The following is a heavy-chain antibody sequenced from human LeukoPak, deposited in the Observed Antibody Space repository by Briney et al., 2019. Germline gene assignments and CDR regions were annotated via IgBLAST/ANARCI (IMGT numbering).Heavy chain of an antibody. CDR3: ARSEVVVAATMDY. Sequence: ASVKVSCKASGGTFSSYAISWVRQAPGQGLEWMGGIIPIFGTANYALKFQGRVTITTDESTSTAYMELSGLRSEDTAVYYCARSEVVVAATMDYWGQGTLVTVSS. CDR2: IIPIFGTA. D-gene: IGHD2-15*01. J-gene: IGHJ4*02. CDR1: GGTFSSYA. V-gene: IGHV1-69*05.